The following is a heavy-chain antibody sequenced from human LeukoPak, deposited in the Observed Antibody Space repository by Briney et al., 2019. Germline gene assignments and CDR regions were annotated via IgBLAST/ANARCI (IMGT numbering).Heavy chain of an antibody. Sequence: GGSLRLSCAASGFTFSASWMTWVRQAPGKGLDWVANIKEDGTTKNYVDSVRGRFTISRDNAEKSLYLQMTSLRAEDTAVYYCARYAGSNALDIWGQGTMVTVSS. D-gene: IGHD2-2*01. CDR1: GFTFSASW. J-gene: IGHJ3*02. V-gene: IGHV3-7*01. CDR3: ARYAGSNALDI. CDR2: IKEDGTTK.